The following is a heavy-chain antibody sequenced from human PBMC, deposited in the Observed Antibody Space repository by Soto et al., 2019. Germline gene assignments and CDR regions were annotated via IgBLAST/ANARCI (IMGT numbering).Heavy chain of an antibody. D-gene: IGHD6-13*01. CDR2: FNPMSGST. CDR1: GYIFINYY. J-gene: IGHJ4*02. CDR3: ARDLAAADY. Sequence: QVQLVQSGAEVKKPGASVKISCKTSGYIFINYYIHWVRQAPGQGLEWVALFNPMSGSTNYAQKLQGRGTVTSETPTSTVYMELSSLISEDTALYYCARDLAAADYWGQGTQVTVSS. V-gene: IGHV1-46*04.